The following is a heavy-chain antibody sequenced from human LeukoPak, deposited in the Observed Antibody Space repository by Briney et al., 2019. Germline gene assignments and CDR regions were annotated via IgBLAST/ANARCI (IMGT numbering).Heavy chain of an antibody. J-gene: IGHJ4*02. Sequence: GASVRVSCKASGYTFTGYYMHWVRQAPGQGLEWMGRINPNSGGTNYAQKFQGRVTMTRDTSISTAHMELSRLRSDDTAVYYCARDGGIVGATLYYFDYWAREPWSPSPQ. V-gene: IGHV1-2*06. CDR3: ARDGGIVGATLYYFDY. CDR1: GYTFTGYY. CDR2: INPNSGGT. D-gene: IGHD1-26*01.